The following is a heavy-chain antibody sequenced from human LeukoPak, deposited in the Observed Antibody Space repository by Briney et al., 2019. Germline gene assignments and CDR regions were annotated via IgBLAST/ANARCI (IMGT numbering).Heavy chain of an antibody. D-gene: IGHD6-13*01. J-gene: IGHJ4*02. Sequence: GASVKVSCKASGYTFTGYYMHWVRQAPGQGLEWMGWINPNSGGTNYAQKFQGRVTMTRDTSISTAYMELSRLRSDDTAVYYCARSSSWAWDYFDYWGQGTLVTVSS. CDR2: INPNSGGT. CDR1: GYTFTGYY. CDR3: ARSSSWAWDYFDY. V-gene: IGHV1-2*02.